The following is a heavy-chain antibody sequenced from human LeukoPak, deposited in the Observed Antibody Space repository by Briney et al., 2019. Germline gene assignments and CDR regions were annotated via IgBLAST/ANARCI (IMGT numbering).Heavy chain of an antibody. D-gene: IGHD3-22*01. Sequence: GGSLRLSCAASGFTFSSYSMNWVRQAPGKRLEWVSSISSSSSYIYYADSVKGRFTISRDNAKNSLYPQMNSLRAEDTAVYYCARDNYFDSSGYYYGWGQGTLVTVSS. CDR3: ARDNYFDSSGYYYG. CDR1: GFTFSSYS. J-gene: IGHJ4*02. CDR2: ISSSSSYI. V-gene: IGHV3-21*01.